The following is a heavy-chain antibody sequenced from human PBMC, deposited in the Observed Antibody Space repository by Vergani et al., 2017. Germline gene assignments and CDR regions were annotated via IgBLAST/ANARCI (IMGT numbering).Heavy chain of an antibody. J-gene: IGHJ5*02. D-gene: IGHD6-19*01. CDR3: AGHSTVEWLVKLGWIDP. CDR2: IYYSGST. Sequence: QLQLQESGPGLVKPSATLSLTCSVSGASIRSSNYYWGWLRQPPGKGLEWIASIYYSGSTYYNPSLKRRVTISGDTSNNQFSLKLSSVTAAATAVYVCAGHSTVEWLVKLGWIDPWGQGILVTVSS. V-gene: IGHV4-39*01. CDR1: GASIRSSNYY.